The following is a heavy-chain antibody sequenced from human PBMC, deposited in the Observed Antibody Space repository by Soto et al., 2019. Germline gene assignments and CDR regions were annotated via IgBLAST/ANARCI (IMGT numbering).Heavy chain of an antibody. Sequence: QVQVLQSGAEVKKPGASVKVSCKASEYTFTSYTMHWVRQAPGQRLEWMGWINGGNGNTKYSQKFQGRVTITRDTSASTAYMELSSLRSDDTAVYYCARELQGLYYFDYWGQRTLVTVSS. J-gene: IGHJ4*02. CDR2: INGGNGNT. D-gene: IGHD4-4*01. V-gene: IGHV1-3*01. CDR1: EYTFTSYT. CDR3: ARELQGLYYFDY.